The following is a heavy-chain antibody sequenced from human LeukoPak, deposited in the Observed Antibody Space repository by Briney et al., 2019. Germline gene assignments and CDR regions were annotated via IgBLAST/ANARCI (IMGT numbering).Heavy chain of an antibody. V-gene: IGHV3-48*01. CDR3: AREGPDIAAAGTRYFDY. D-gene: IGHD6-13*01. J-gene: IGHJ4*02. Sequence: GGSLRLSCAASGFTFSSHSMNWVRQAPGKGLEWVSYISSSGSTIYYADSVKGRFSISRDNAKNSLHLQMNSLRAEDTAVYYCAREGPDIAAAGTRYFDYWGQGTLVTVSS. CDR2: ISSSGSTI. CDR1: GFTFSSHS.